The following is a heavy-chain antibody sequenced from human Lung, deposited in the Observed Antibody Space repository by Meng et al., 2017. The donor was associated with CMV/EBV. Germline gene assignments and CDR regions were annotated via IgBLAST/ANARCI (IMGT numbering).Heavy chain of an antibody. CDR1: GFNFSTYS. V-gene: IGHV3-21*01. CDR3: AIYCSATTCPPGHDAFDM. Sequence: GGSXRLXCAASGFNFSTYSMNWVRQAPGKGLEWVSYITSSSSYIYYGDSVRGRFTISRDNAKNSLYLQMNSLRAEDTAVYYCAIYCSATTCPPGHDAFDMWGQGXMVTVSS. J-gene: IGHJ3*02. D-gene: IGHD2-2*01. CDR2: ITSSSSYI.